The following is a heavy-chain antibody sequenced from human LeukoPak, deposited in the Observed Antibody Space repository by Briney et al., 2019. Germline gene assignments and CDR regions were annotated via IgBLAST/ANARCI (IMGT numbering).Heavy chain of an antibody. Sequence: PSETLSLTCTVSGGSVSSGSYYWSWIRQPPGKGLEWIGYIYYSGSTNYNPSLKSRVTISVDTSKNQFSLKLSSVTAADTAVYYCARVEDDYYGMDVWGQGTTVTVSS. V-gene: IGHV4-61*01. CDR1: GGSVSSGSYY. D-gene: IGHD5-24*01. J-gene: IGHJ6*02. CDR2: IYYSGST. CDR3: ARVEDDYYGMDV.